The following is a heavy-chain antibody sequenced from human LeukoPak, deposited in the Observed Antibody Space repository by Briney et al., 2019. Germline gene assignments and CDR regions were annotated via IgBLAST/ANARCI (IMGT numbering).Heavy chain of an antibody. CDR3: AREETMVRGALYYYYYYYMDV. D-gene: IGHD3-10*01. V-gene: IGHV4-59*02. Sequence: SETLSLTCTVSGDSVSNYYWSWIRQPPGKGLEWIGYIYHSGSTNYNPSLKSRVTMSVDTSKNQFSLKLSSVTAADTAVYYCAREETMVRGALYYYYYYYMDVWGKGTTVTVSS. J-gene: IGHJ6*03. CDR1: GDSVSNYY. CDR2: IYHSGST.